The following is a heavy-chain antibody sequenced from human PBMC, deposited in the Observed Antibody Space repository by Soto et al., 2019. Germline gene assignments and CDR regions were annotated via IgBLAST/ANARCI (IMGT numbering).Heavy chain of an antibody. V-gene: IGHV1-69*13. CDR3: ARSAPMDAGDKYYYDF. CDR1: GGTFSTFG. J-gene: IGHJ4*02. CDR2: IIPFFGTA. D-gene: IGHD3-16*01. Sequence: SVKVSCKASGGTFSTFGISWVRQAPGQGLEWMGGIIPFFGTAKYSQKFEDRISITADESTNTVYMDLRSLTSEDTAIYYCARSAPMDAGDKYYYDFWGQGALVTVYS.